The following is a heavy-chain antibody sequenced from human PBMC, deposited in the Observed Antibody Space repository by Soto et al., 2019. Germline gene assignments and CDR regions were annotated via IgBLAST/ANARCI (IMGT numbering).Heavy chain of an antibody. CDR3: ASGSTSSPTRNWFDP. V-gene: IGHV3-23*01. CDR2: ISGSGGST. D-gene: IGHD2-2*01. Sequence: PGGSLRLSCPASGFTFSSNAMSWVRQAPEKGLEWVSAISGSGGSTYYADSVKGRFTISRDNSKNTLYLQMNSLRSEETAVYYCASGSTSSPTRNWFDPWGQGTLVTVSS. CDR1: GFTFSSNA. J-gene: IGHJ5*02.